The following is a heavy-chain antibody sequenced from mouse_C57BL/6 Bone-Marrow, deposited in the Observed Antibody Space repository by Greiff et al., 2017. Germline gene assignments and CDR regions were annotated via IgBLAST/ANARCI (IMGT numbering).Heavy chain of an antibody. D-gene: IGHD1-1*01. Sequence: VKLQESGPGLVQPSQSLSITCTVSGFSLTSYGVHWVRQSPGKGLEWLGVIWRGGSTDYNAAFMSRLSITKDNSKSQVFFKMNSLQADDTAIYYCAIHYYGSSYDYAMDYWGQGTSVTVSS. CDR2: IWRGGST. J-gene: IGHJ4*01. CDR3: AIHYYGSSYDYAMDY. V-gene: IGHV2-5*01. CDR1: GFSLTSYG.